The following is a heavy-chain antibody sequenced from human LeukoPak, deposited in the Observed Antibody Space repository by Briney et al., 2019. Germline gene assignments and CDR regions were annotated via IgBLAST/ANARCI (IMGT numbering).Heavy chain of an antibody. CDR2: IKQDGSEK. J-gene: IGHJ4*02. Sequence: GGSLRLSCAASGFTFSSCWMNWVRQAPGKGLEWVANIKQDGSEKYYVDSVKGRFTISRDNAKNSLYLQMNSLRADDTAVYYCARDRLHYGEYEKTLDYWGQGTLVTVSS. CDR1: GFTFSSCW. CDR3: ARDRLHYGEYEKTLDY. V-gene: IGHV3-7*01. D-gene: IGHD4-17*01.